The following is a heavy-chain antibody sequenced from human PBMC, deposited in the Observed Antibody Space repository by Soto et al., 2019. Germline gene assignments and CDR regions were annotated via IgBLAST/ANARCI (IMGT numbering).Heavy chain of an antibody. Sequence: QVQLVQSGAEVKKPGASVKVSCKASGYTFTSYAIHWVRQAPGQRLEWMGWINAGNGNTKYSQKFQGRVTITRDTSASTAYMELSSLRSEDTAVYYCARVGREQLVQRGCDYWGQGTLVTVSS. CDR2: INAGNGNT. D-gene: IGHD6-13*01. V-gene: IGHV1-3*01. J-gene: IGHJ4*02. CDR1: GYTFTSYA. CDR3: ARVGREQLVQRGCDY.